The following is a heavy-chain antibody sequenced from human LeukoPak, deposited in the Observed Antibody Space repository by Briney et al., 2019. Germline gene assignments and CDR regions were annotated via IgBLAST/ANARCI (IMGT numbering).Heavy chain of an antibody. D-gene: IGHD5-18*01. Sequence: GASVKVSCKASGSTFTDYYMHWVRQAPGQGLEWMGWISAYNGNTNYAQKLQGRVTMTTDTSTSTAYMELRSLRSDDTAVYYCARVDTVNYYYYMDVWGNGTPVTVSS. V-gene: IGHV1-18*04. CDR3: ARVDTVNYYYYMDV. CDR2: ISAYNGNT. J-gene: IGHJ6*03. CDR1: GSTFTDYY.